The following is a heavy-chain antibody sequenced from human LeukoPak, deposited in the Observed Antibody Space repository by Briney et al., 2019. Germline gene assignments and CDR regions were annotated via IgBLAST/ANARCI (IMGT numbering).Heavy chain of an antibody. V-gene: IGHV4-59*01. J-gene: IGHJ6*03. D-gene: IGHD6-13*01. CDR3: GREGSSWSYMDV. Sequence: SETLSLTCTVSGGSISSYYWSWIRQPPGKGLEWIGFIYYSESTNYNPSLRGRVTTSVDTSKNQFSLRLSSVTAADTAVYYCGREGSSWSYMDVWGKGTTVTVSS. CDR1: GGSISSYY. CDR2: IYYSEST.